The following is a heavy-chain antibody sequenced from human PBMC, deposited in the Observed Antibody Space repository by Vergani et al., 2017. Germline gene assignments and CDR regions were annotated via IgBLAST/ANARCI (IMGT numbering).Heavy chain of an antibody. Sequence: QVQLQQWGAGLLKPSETLSLTCAVDGGSFSGYYWSWIRPLPGKGLEWIGEINQSGSTNYNPSLKSRVTISVDTSKNQFSLKLSSVTAADTAVYYCARALWVRWELQGAYYSDYWGQGTLVTV. D-gene: IGHD1-26*01. J-gene: IGHJ4*02. CDR3: ARALWVRWELQGAYYSDY. V-gene: IGHV4-34*01. CDR1: GGSFSGYY. CDR2: INQSGST.